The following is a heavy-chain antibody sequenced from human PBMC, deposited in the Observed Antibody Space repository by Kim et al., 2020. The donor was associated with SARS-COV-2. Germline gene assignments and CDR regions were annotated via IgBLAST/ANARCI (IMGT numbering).Heavy chain of an antibody. CDR3: AGASITDAFDI. Sequence: GGSLRLSCAASGFTVSSNYMSWVRQAPGKGLEWVSVIYSGGSTYYADSVKGRFTISRDNSKNTLYLQMNSLRAEDTAVYYCAGASITDAFDIWGKGTMVTVSS. J-gene: IGHJ3*02. V-gene: IGHV3-66*01. CDR1: GFTVSSNY. CDR2: IYSGGST. D-gene: IGHD3-10*01.